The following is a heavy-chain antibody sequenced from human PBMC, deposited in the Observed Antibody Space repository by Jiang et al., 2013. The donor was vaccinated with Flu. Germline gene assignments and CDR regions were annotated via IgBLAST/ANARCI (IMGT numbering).Heavy chain of an antibody. D-gene: IGHD5-24*01. V-gene: IGHV4-59*01. Sequence: PGLVKPSETLSLTCIVSAGSISSYYWSWIRQPPGKGLEWIGYIYYSGSTNYNPSLKSRVTISVDTSKNQFSLKLSSVTAADTAVYYCARDHGGMATTAVDVFDIWGQGTMVTVSS. CDR2: IYYSGST. CDR3: ARDHGGMATTAVDVFDI. CDR1: AGSISSYY. J-gene: IGHJ3*02.